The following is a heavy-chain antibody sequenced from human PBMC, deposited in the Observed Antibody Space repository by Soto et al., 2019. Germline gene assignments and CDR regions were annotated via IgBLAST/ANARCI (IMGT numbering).Heavy chain of an antibody. V-gene: IGHV1-3*02. Sequence: QVQLVQSGAEVMTPGASVKISCKASGYTFRSNGVQWVRKAPGQRLEWAGWSNGGNGFTKYSQEFQDRVTITRDTAASTIYMELHSLTSDDTAVYYCARLSYSDALDVWGQGTTVTVSS. CDR3: ARLSYSDALDV. CDR1: GYTFRSNG. D-gene: IGHD4-17*01. J-gene: IGHJ6*02. CDR2: SNGGNGFT.